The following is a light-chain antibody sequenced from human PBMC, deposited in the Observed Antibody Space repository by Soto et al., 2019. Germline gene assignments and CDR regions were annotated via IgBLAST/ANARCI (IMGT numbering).Light chain of an antibody. CDR1: SSDVGGYNY. J-gene: IGLJ1*01. V-gene: IGLV2-8*01. CDR2: EVN. Sequence: QSALTQPPSASGSPGQSVAISCTGTSSDVGGYNYVSWYQPHPGKAPKLMIYEVNKRPSGVPARFSGSKPGNTASLTVSGRKAEDEADYYCSSYAVSSNVFGTGTKVTVL. CDR3: SSYAVSSNV.